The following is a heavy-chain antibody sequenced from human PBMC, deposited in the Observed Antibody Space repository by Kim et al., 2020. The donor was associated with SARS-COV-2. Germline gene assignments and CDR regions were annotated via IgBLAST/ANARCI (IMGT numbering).Heavy chain of an antibody. V-gene: IGHV1-2*02. CDR2: INPNSGGT. D-gene: IGHD5-12*01. J-gene: IGHJ6*02. CDR3: ARDPPPTTTYYYYGMDV. Sequence: ASVKVSCKASGYTFTGYYMHWVRQAPGQGLEWMGWINPNSGGTNYAQKFQGRVTMTRDTSISTAYMELSRLRSDDTAVYYCARDPPPTTTYYYYGMDVWGQGTTVTVSS. CDR1: GYTFTGYY.